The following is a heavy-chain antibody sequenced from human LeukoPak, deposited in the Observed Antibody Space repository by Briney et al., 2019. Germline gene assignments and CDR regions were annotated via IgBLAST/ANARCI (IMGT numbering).Heavy chain of an antibody. J-gene: IGHJ6*02. V-gene: IGHV1-8*01. D-gene: IGHD3-3*01. CDR1: GYTFTSYD. CDR2: MNPNSGNT. CDR3: ARGLLSYDFWSGYYSGARKYYYGMDV. Sequence: ASVKVSCKASGYTFTSYDINWVRQATGQGLEWMGWMNPNSGNTGYAQKFQGRATMTRNTSISTAYMELSSLRSEDTAVYYCARGLLSYDFWSGYYSGARKYYYGMDVWGQGTTVTVSS.